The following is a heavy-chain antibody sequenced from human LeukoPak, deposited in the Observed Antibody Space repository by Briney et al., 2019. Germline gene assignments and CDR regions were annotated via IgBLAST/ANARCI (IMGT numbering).Heavy chain of an antibody. D-gene: IGHD6-19*01. J-gene: IGHJ5*02. Sequence: PGGSLRLSCSASGFTFSSYAMHWVRQAPGKGLEYVSAISSNGGSTYYADSVKGRFTISRDNSKNTLYLQMNSLRVEDTAVYYCAKDRGSGWYAWFDPWGQGTLVTVSS. CDR2: ISSNGGST. V-gene: IGHV3-64*04. CDR3: AKDRGSGWYAWFDP. CDR1: GFTFSSYA.